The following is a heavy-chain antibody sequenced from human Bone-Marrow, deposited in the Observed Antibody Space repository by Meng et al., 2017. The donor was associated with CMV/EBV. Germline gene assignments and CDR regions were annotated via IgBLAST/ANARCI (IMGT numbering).Heavy chain of an antibody. CDR2: INPSGGST. D-gene: IGHD2-2*02. Sequence: ASVKVSCKTSGYTFISYYMHWVRQAPGQGLEWMGIINPSGGSTSYAQKFQGRVTMTRDTSTSTVYMELSSLRSEDTAVYYCARETCSSTSCYTDYYYGMDVWGQGTMVTVSS. CDR1: GYTFISYY. V-gene: IGHV1-46*01. J-gene: IGHJ6*02. CDR3: ARETCSSTSCYTDYYYGMDV.